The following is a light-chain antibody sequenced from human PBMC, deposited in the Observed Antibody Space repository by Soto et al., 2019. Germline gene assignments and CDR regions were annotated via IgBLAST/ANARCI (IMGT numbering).Light chain of an antibody. V-gene: IGLV1-40*01. Sequence: QSVLTQPPSVSGAPGQRISISCTGSSSNIGAGYDVYWYQHFPGTAPKLLIHGDTTRPSGVPDRFSGSKSGTSASLAITGLQAEDEADYYCISYTGSSTSYVFGSGTKLTVL. CDR2: GDT. CDR1: SSNIGAGYD. J-gene: IGLJ1*01. CDR3: ISYTGSSTSYV.